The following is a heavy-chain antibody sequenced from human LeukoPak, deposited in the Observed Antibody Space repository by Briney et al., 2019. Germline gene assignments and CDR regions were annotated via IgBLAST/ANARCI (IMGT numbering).Heavy chain of an antibody. D-gene: IGHD1-26*01. V-gene: IGHV4-61*02. CDR3: AGDGVWALGY. J-gene: IGHJ4*02. CDR2: IYTSGST. CDR1: GGSISSGSYY. Sequence: SETLSLTCTVSGGSISSGSYYWSWIRQPAGKGLEWIGRIYTSGSTNYNPSLKSRVTISVDTSKNQFSLKLSSVTAADTAVYYCAGDGVWALGYWGQGTLVTVSS.